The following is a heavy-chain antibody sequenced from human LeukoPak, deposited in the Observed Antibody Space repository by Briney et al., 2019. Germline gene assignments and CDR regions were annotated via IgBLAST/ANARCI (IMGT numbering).Heavy chain of an antibody. D-gene: IGHD3-3*01. V-gene: IGHV1-8*01. Sequence: ASVKVSCKASGYTFTSYDINWVRQATGQGLEWMGWMNPNSGNTGYAQKFQGRVTMTRNTSISTAYMELSRLRSDDTAVYYCASSYDFWSGYRFDYWGQGTLVTVSS. J-gene: IGHJ4*02. CDR2: MNPNSGNT. CDR1: GYTFTSYD. CDR3: ASSYDFWSGYRFDY.